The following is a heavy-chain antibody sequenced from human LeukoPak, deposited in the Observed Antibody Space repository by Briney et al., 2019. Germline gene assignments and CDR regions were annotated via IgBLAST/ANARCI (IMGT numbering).Heavy chain of an antibody. CDR2: IYYSGST. J-gene: IGHJ4*02. CDR3: ARVEGSSWEGYYFDY. V-gene: IGHV4-31*03. CDR1: GGSISSGGYY. Sequence: SQTLSLTCTVSGGSISSGGYYWSWIRQHPGKGLEWIGYIYYSGSTYYNPSLKSRVTISVDTSKNQFSLKLSSVTAADTAVYYCARVEGSSWEGYYFDYWGQGTLATVSS. D-gene: IGHD6-13*01.